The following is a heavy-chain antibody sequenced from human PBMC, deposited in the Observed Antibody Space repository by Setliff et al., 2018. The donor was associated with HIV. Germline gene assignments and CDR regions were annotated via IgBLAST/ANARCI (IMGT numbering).Heavy chain of an antibody. Sequence: GPSVKVSCKASGGTFSSYTINWVRQAPGQGLEWMGRSIPILGIGNDEQAQKFKGRVTFTADESTSTVYMELSSLRSEDTAVYYCARCGAGEWHLYMDVWGKGTAVTVS. CDR2: SIPILGIG. V-gene: IGHV1-69*02. CDR3: ARCGAGEWHLYMDV. D-gene: IGHD3-16*01. CDR1: GGTFSSYT. J-gene: IGHJ6*03.